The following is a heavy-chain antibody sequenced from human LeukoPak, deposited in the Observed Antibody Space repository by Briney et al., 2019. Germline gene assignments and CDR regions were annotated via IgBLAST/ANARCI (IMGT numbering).Heavy chain of an antibody. CDR2: IYSGGST. CDR1: GFTVSSHY. J-gene: IGHJ6*02. V-gene: IGHV3-66*01. Sequence: GGSLRLSCAASGFTVSSHYMSWVRQAPGKGLEWVSVIYSGGSTYYADSVKGRFTISRDNSKNTLYLQMNSLRAEDTAVYYCAGTDYGDYSTGYYGMDVWGQGTTVTVSS. CDR3: AGTDYGDYSTGYYGMDV. D-gene: IGHD4-17*01.